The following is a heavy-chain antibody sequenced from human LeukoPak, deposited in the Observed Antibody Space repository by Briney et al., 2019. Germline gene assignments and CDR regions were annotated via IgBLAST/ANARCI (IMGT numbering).Heavy chain of an antibody. Sequence: ASVKVSCKASGYTFTSYGISWVRQAPGQGLEWMGWISAYNGNTNYAQKLQGRVTMTTDTSTSTAYMELRSLRSDDTAVYYCSRDEPHLMGTAVSPDYWGQGTLVTVSS. J-gene: IGHJ4*02. D-gene: IGHD2-8*01. CDR3: SRDEPHLMGTAVSPDY. CDR1: GYTFTSYG. V-gene: IGHV1-18*01. CDR2: ISAYNGNT.